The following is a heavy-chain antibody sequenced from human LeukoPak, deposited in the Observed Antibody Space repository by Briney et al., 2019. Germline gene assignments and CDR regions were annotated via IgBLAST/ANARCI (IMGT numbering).Heavy chain of an antibody. CDR1: GFSFTTYW. V-gene: IGHV3-7*01. CDR3: ATGTKVLRYFDWFSSKEPRNNWFDP. CDR2: INQDGTEK. D-gene: IGHD3-9*01. J-gene: IGHJ5*02. Sequence: PGGSLRLSCAASGFSFTTYWMSWVRQAPGKGLEWVANINQDGTEKYYVDSVKGRFTISRDNAKNTLYLQMNSLRAEDTAVYYCATGTKVLRYFDWFSSKEPRNNWFDPWGQGTLVTVSS.